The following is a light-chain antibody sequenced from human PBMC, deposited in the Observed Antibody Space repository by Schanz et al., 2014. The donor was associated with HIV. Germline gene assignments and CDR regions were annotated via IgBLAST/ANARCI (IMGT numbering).Light chain of an antibody. CDR2: DVS. J-gene: IGLJ2*01. CDR1: SSDVGGYNY. Sequence: QSALTQPASVSGSPGQSITISCTGTSSDVGGYNYVSWYQQHPGKAPKLMIYDVSNRPSGVSNRFSGSKSDNTAALTISGLQTEDEAEYYCSSHSATAPYVIFGGGTKLTVL. V-gene: IGLV2-14*03. CDR3: SSHSATAPYVI.